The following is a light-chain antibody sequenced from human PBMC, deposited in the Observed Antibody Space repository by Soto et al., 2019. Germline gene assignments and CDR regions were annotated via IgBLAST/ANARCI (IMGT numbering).Light chain of an antibody. V-gene: IGLV1-44*01. CDR3: AAWDDSLNGEVV. Sequence: QPVLTQPPSASGTPGQRVTISCSGSSSNIGSNSVNWYQQLPGTAPKLLIYSTNQRPSGVPDRFSRSKSDTSASLAISGLQSEDEADYYCAAWDDSLNGEVVFGGGTKLTVL. J-gene: IGLJ2*01. CDR1: SSNIGSNS. CDR2: STN.